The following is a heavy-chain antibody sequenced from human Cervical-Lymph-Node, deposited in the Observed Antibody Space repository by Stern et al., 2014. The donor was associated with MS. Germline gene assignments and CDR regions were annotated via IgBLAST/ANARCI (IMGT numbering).Heavy chain of an antibody. J-gene: IGHJ4*02. Sequence: EVQLEESGGGLVKPGGSLRLSCAASGFTLNTYSMNWVRQAPGKGLEWVSSISYSSSYIFYADSVKGRFTVSRDNGKNSLYLQMNSLRAEDTAVYYCARDWFLDYWGRGTLVTVSS. V-gene: IGHV3-21*01. CDR1: GFTLNTYS. D-gene: IGHD3-10*01. CDR3: ARDWFLDY. CDR2: ISYSSSYI.